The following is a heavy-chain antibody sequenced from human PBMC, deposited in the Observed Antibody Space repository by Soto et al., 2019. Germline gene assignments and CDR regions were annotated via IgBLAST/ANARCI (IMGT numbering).Heavy chain of an antibody. Sequence: RGSLRLSCAASGFTFSSYAMSWVRQAPGKGLEWVSAISGSGGSTYYADSVKGRFTISRDNSKNTLYLQMNSLRAEDTAVYYCANPPAIHSSGWYVGYFQHWGQGTLVTVSS. CDR3: ANPPAIHSSGWYVGYFQH. V-gene: IGHV3-23*01. D-gene: IGHD6-19*01. CDR1: GFTFSSYA. J-gene: IGHJ1*01. CDR2: ISGSGGST.